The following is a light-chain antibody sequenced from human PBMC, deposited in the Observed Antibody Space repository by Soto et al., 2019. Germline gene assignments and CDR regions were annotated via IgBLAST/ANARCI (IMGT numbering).Light chain of an antibody. J-gene: IGLJ1*01. Sequence: QFALTQPVSASVSPGESLGISFTGPSSDGGGYNFVSSYQQHPGRAPKLLIYEVSRRPSGVSNRFSGSKSGDTASLTISGLQAEDEADYYCYSYRGYYTRVFGTGTKVTV. V-gene: IGLV2-14*01. CDR2: EVS. CDR3: YSYRGYYTRV. CDR1: SSDGGGYNF.